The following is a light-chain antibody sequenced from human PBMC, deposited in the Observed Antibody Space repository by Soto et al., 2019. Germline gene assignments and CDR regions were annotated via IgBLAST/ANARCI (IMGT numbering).Light chain of an antibody. CDR1: NSDIGSYNH. V-gene: IGLV2-8*01. Sequence: QSALTQPPSASGSPGQSVTISCTGTNSDIGSYNHVSWYQQHPGKAPKLIIHDVNKRPSGVPDRFSGSKSGNTASLTVSEVQTDDESDYYCSAYAGTNTLLFGGGTKLTVL. CDR2: DVN. CDR3: SAYAGTNTLL. J-gene: IGLJ3*02.